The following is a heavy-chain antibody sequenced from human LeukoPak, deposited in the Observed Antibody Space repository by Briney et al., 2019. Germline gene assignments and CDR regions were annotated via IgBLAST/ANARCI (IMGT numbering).Heavy chain of an antibody. CDR2: LTDSGVTT. V-gene: IGHV3-23*01. D-gene: IGHD6-13*01. J-gene: IGHJ4*02. CDR1: GFTFSIYA. CDR3: VKRSAGSRPYYFDY. Sequence: PGGSLRLSCAASGFTFSIYAMRWVRQAPGKGLEWVSTLTDSGVTTYYADSVKGRFTISRDNSKNTLSLEMNSLRPEDTAVYYCVKRSAGSRPYYFDYWGQGTLLTVSS.